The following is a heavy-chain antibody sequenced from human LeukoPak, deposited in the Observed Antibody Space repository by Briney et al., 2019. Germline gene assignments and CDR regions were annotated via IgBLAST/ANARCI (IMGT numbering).Heavy chain of an antibody. CDR1: GYTFTSYY. V-gene: IGHV1-46*01. Sequence: ASVKVSCKASGYTFTSYYMHWVRQAPGQGLEWMGIINPSGGSTSYAQKFQGRVTMTRDTSTSTVYMELSSLRAEDTAVYYCARGGSYYDSSGSRRAKLDYWGQGTLVTVSS. CDR2: INPSGGST. D-gene: IGHD3-22*01. CDR3: ARGGSYYDSSGSRRAKLDY. J-gene: IGHJ4*02.